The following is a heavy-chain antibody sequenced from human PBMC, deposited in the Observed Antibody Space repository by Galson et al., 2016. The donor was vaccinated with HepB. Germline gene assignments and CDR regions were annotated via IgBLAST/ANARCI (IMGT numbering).Heavy chain of an antibody. Sequence: SLRLSCAASGFTVSNNFMRWVRQAPGKGLEWVSLIYSGGGTHYVDSVKGRFIISRDNSKNTLYLQMNSLRVEDTAVYYCATGYVNTWYVDSWGQGTLVTVSS. CDR2: IYSGGGT. CDR1: GFTVSNNF. J-gene: IGHJ4*02. V-gene: IGHV3-53*01. CDR3: ATGYVNTWYVDS. D-gene: IGHD1-14*01.